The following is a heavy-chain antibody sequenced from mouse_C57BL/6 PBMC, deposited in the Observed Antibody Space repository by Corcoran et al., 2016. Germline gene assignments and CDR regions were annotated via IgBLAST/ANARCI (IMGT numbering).Heavy chain of an antibody. CDR2: INTYSGVP. D-gene: IGHD2-4*01. Sequence: QIKLVQSGPERKKPGETVKISCKASGYTFTTYGMSWVKQAPGKGLKWMGWINTYSGVPTYADDFKGRFAFSLETSASTAYLQINNLKNEDTATYFCASPYYDYDEGFAYWGQGTLVTVSA. CDR3: ASPYYDYDEGFAY. CDR1: GYTFTTYG. J-gene: IGHJ3*01. V-gene: IGHV9-3*01.